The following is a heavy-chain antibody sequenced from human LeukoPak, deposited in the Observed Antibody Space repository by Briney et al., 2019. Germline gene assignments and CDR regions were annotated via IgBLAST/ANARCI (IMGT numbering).Heavy chain of an antibody. V-gene: IGHV3-30-3*01. J-gene: IGHJ5*02. CDR1: GFTFSSYA. Sequence: GGSLRLSCAASGFTFSSYAMHWVRQAPGKGLEWVAVTSYDGSNKYYADSVKGRFTISRDNSKNTLYLQMNSLRAEDTAVYYCARSLLWFGRNWFDPWGQGTLVTVSS. CDR3: ARSLLWFGRNWFDP. D-gene: IGHD3-10*01. CDR2: TSYDGSNK.